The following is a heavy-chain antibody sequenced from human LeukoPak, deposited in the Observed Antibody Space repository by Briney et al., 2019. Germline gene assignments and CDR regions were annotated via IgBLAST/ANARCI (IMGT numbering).Heavy chain of an antibody. Sequence: PGGSLRLSCTTSGFTFINYGINWVRQAPGKGLEWVAAIWYDGSKTSYTDSVKGRFTVSRDISKNTVYLQMNGLKAEDTAVYYCARDDCSTTPCYAYWGQGTLVTVSS. CDR2: IWYDGSKT. J-gene: IGHJ4*02. V-gene: IGHV3-33*01. CDR1: GFTFINYG. D-gene: IGHD2-2*01. CDR3: ARDDCSTTPCYAY.